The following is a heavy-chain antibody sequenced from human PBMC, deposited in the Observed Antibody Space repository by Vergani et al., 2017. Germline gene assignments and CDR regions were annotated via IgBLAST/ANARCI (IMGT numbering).Heavy chain of an antibody. D-gene: IGHD1-26*01. CDR1: GFTFSSHA. CDR3: AKDSGSDGQEWYFDL. Sequence: EVQLSESGGGLLQPGGSLRLSCAASGFTFSSHAMSWVRQAPGKGREWGSGISGSGGSTYYADGVKGRFTISRDNSKNKLYMQVHSLRAEDKAVYYCAKDSGSDGQEWYFDLGGRGTLVTVSS. J-gene: IGHJ2*01. CDR2: ISGSGGST. V-gene: IGHV3-23*01.